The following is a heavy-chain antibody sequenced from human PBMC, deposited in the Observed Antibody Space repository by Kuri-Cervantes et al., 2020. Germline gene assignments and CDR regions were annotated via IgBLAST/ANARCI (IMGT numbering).Heavy chain of an antibody. CDR3: AKTSYCGGDCYSGGEYYFDY. CDR1: GGSIRSGGYY. Sequence: SETLSLTCTVSGGSIRSGGYYWSWIRQHPGKGLEWIGYIYYSGSTYYNPSLKSRVTISVDTSKNQFSLKLSSVTAADTAVYYCAKTSYCGGDCYSGGEYYFDYWGQGTLVTVSS. V-gene: IGHV4-31*03. CDR2: IYYSGST. D-gene: IGHD2-21*02. J-gene: IGHJ4*02.